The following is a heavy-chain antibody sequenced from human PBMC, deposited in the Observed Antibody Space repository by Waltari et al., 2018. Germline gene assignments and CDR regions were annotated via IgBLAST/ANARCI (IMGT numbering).Heavy chain of an antibody. CDR3: VTLRVCSSSGCFGY. V-gene: IGHV3-72*01. CDR2: IRNKANSYTT. D-gene: IGHD6-13*01. Sequence: EVQLVESGGGLVQPGGSLRLSCAASGFTFSDHYMDWVRQAPGKGLEWVGRIRNKANSYTTEYAASVKGRLTIARDDSRNSLLLQMNSLRTEDTAMYYCVTLRVCSSSGCFGYWGQGTLVTVSS. J-gene: IGHJ4*02. CDR1: GFTFSDHY.